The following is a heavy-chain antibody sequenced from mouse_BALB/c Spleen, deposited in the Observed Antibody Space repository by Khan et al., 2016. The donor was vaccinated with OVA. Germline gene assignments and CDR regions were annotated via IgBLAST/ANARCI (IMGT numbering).Heavy chain of an antibody. J-gene: IGHJ3*01. CDR2: TIYTGYT. CDR1: GDSITSGY. Sequence: EVQLQESGPSLVKPSQTLSLTCSVTGDSITSGYWNWIRKFPGNKLEYMGYTIYTGYTYYNPSLKSRISITRHKSKNQYYLQLSSVTDEDTATYYCARSTYRYAFVYWGQGTLVTVSA. D-gene: IGHD2-12*01. V-gene: IGHV3-8*02. CDR3: ARSTYRYAFVY.